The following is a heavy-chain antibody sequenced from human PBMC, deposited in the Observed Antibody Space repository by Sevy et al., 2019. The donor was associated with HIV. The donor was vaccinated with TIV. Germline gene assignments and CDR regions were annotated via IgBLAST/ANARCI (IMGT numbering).Heavy chain of an antibody. CDR2: LRGSGGTT. V-gene: IGHV3-23*01. Sequence: GGSLRLSCAASGFTFFSHVMSWVRQAPGKGLEWVSGLRGSGGTTYYADSEKGRFSISRDNSKNKLYLQMSSLRIEDTSVYYCATGTTDSSISWVFDVWGQGTMVTVSS. CDR3: ATGTTDSSISWVFDV. D-gene: IGHD6-13*01. J-gene: IGHJ3*01. CDR1: GFTFFSHV.